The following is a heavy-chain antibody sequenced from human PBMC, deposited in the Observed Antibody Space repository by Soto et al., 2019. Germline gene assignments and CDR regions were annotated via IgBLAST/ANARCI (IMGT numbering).Heavy chain of an antibody. D-gene: IGHD6-13*01. Sequence: ASVKVSCKASGYTFTGYYMHWVRQAPGQGLEWMGWINPNSGGTNYAQKFQGRVTMTRDTSISTAYMELSRLRSDNTAVYYCARDRGYSSSWYHYYYGMDVWGQGTTVTVS. J-gene: IGHJ6*02. CDR1: GYTFTGYY. CDR3: ARDRGYSSSWYHYYYGMDV. V-gene: IGHV1-2*02. CDR2: INPNSGGT.